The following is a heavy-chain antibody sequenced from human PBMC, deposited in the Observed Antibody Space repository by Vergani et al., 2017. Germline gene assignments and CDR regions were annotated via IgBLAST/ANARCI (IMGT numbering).Heavy chain of an antibody. Sequence: QVQLVESGGGVVQPGRSLRLSCAASGFTFSNYGMHWVRQAPGKGLEWVAVISYDGSNKYYADSVKGRFTISRDNSKNTLYLQMNSLRAEDTAVYYCAKDPSSPTVTSDYYYYYGMDVWGQGTTVTVSS. D-gene: IGHD4-11*01. CDR2: ISYDGSNK. CDR1: GFTFSNYG. CDR3: AKDPSSPTVTSDYYYYYGMDV. J-gene: IGHJ6*02. V-gene: IGHV3-30*18.